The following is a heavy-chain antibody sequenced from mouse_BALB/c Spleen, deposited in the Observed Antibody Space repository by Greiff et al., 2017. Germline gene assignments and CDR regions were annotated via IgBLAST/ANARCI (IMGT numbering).Heavy chain of an antibody. V-gene: IGHV5-6*01. CDR1: GFTFSSYG. Sequence: EVQLQESGGDLVKPGGSLKLSCAASGFTFSSYGMSWVRQTPDKRLEWVATISSGGSYTYYPDSVKGRFTISRDNAKNTLYLQMSSLKSEDTAMYYCASQGITTAAWFAYWGQGTLVTVSA. J-gene: IGHJ3*01. CDR2: ISSGGSYT. CDR3: ASQGITTAAWFAY. D-gene: IGHD1-2*01.